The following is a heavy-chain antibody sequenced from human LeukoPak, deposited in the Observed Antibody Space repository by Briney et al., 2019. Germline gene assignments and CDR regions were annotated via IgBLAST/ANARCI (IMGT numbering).Heavy chain of an antibody. D-gene: IGHD3-22*01. CDR2: INPNSGGT. Sequence: ASVKVSCKASGYTFTGYYMHWVRQAPGQGLEWMGWINPNSGGTNYAQKFQGRVTMTRDMSISTAYMELSRLRSDDTAVYYCARDQAMIVVVPYGMDVWGQGTPVTVSS. CDR3: ARDQAMIVVVPYGMDV. J-gene: IGHJ6*02. CDR1: GYTFTGYY. V-gene: IGHV1-2*02.